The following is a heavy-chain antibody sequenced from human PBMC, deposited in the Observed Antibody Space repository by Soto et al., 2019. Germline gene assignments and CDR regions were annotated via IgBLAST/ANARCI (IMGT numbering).Heavy chain of an antibody. CDR1: GGSISSGDYF. D-gene: IGHD3-16*02. Sequence: QVQLQESGPGLVKPSQTLSLTCTVSGGSISSGDYFWSWVRQPPGKGLEWLGYIYYSGSTYYNPSLKSRVTISVDTSKNQFSLKLSAVTAADTAVYYCARASPYDYVWGTYRPYYFDYWGQGTLVTVSS. J-gene: IGHJ4*02. V-gene: IGHV4-30-4*01. CDR2: IYYSGST. CDR3: ARASPYDYVWGTYRPYYFDY.